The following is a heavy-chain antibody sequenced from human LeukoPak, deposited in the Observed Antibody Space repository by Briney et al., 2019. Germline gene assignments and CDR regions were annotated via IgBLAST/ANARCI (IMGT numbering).Heavy chain of an antibody. CDR3: AKPYDIMTGYSEDY. CDR2: ISGSGGST. J-gene: IGHJ4*02. Sequence: PGGSLRLSCAASGFTFSSYAMRWVRQAPGKGLEWVSAISGSGGSTYYADSVKGRFTISRDNSKNTLYLQMNSLRAEDTAVYYCAKPYDIMTGYSEDYWGQGTLVTVSS. D-gene: IGHD3-9*01. CDR1: GFTFSSYA. V-gene: IGHV3-23*01.